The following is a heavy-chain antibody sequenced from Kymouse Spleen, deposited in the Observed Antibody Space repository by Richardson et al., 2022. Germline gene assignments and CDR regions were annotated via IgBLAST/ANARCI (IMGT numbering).Heavy chain of an antibody. Sequence: EVQLVESGGGLVQPGRSLRLSCAASGFTFDDYAMHWVRQAPGKGLEWVSGISWNSGSIGYADSVKGRFTISRDNAKNSLYLQMNSLRAEDTALYYCAKDLLVGATTDYYYGMDVWGQGTTVTVSS. V-gene: IGHV3-9*01. CDR3: AKDLLVGATTDYYYGMDV. D-gene: IGHD1-26*01. J-gene: IGHJ6*02. CDR2: ISWNSGSI. CDR1: GFTFDDYA.